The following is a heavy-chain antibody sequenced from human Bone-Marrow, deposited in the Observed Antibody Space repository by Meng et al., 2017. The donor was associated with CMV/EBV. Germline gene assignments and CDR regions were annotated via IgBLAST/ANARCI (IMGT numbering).Heavy chain of an antibody. Sequence: ASVKVSCKASGYTFTSYGISWVRQAPGQGLEWMGWISAYNGNTNYAQKLQGRVTMTTDTSTSTAYMELRSLRTEDTALYYCAASGRGDIVVVPAATQYYYYYGRDVWGQGSTVSV. D-gene: IGHD2-2*01. CDR1: GYTFTSYG. V-gene: IGHV1-18*01. J-gene: IGHJ6*02. CDR3: AASGRGDIVVVPAATQYYYYYGRDV. CDR2: ISAYNGNT.